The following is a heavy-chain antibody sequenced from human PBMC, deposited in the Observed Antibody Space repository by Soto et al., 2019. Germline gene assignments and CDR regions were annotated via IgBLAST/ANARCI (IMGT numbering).Heavy chain of an antibody. CDR2: IIPILGIA. D-gene: IGHD3-10*01. CDR1: GGTFSSYT. J-gene: IGHJ4*02. CDR3: AREEYYYGSGAFFDY. V-gene: IGHV1-69*08. Sequence: QVQLVQSGAEVKKPGSSVKVSCKASGGTFSSYTISWVRQAPGQGLEWMGRIIPILGIANYAQKFQGRVTMTGDKATSTAYMELSSLGSEDTAVYYCAREEYYYGSGAFFDYWGQGTLVTVSS.